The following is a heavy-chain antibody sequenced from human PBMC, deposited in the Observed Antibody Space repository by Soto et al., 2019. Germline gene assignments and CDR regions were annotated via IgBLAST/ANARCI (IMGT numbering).Heavy chain of an antibody. D-gene: IGHD2-15*01. J-gene: IGHJ5*02. CDR3: ARGPRNIVVVVAATPAHNWFDP. CDR1: GGSFSGYY. V-gene: IGHV4-34*01. Sequence: SETLSLTCAVYGGSFSGYYWSWIRQPPGKGLEWIGEINHSGSTNYNPSLKSRVTISVDTSKNQFSLKLSSVTAADTAVYYCARGPRNIVVVVAATPAHNWFDPWGQGTLVTVSS. CDR2: INHSGST.